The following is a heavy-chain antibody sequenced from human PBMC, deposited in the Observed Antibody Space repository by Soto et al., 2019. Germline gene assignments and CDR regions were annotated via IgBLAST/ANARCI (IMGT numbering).Heavy chain of an antibody. CDR2: ISAYNGNT. V-gene: IGHV1-18*01. CDR1: GYTFTSYG. J-gene: IGHJ3*02. D-gene: IGHD3-16*02. CDR3: ASLDYVWGSYRPIHDAFDI. Sequence: ASVKVSCEASGYTFTSYGISWVRQAPGQGLEWMGWISAYNGNTNYAQKLQGRVTMTTDTSTSTAYMELRSLRSDDTAVYYCASLDYVWGSYRPIHDAFDIWGQGTMVT.